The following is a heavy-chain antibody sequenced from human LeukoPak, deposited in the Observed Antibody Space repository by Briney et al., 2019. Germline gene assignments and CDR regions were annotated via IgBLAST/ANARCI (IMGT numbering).Heavy chain of an antibody. D-gene: IGHD5-12*01. V-gene: IGHV4-4*07. Sequence: SERMTLTCTVSGGSISGYYWSWTRQPAGKGLEWMGRIYSSGSTNYNPSLKSRVTMSLDTSNNAFTLKLSSVTAADTAVYYCARKRKVAYDFDLWGQGTLVTVSS. J-gene: IGHJ4*02. CDR1: GGSISGYY. CDR2: IYSSGST. CDR3: ARKRKVAYDFDL.